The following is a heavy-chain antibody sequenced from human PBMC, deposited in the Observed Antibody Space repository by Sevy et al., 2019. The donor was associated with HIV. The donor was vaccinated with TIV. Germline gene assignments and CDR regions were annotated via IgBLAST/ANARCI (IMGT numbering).Heavy chain of an antibody. V-gene: IGHV3-30*02. Sequence: GGSLRLSCAASGFSFSSYGMHWVRQAPGKGLEWMSYIQYDGSNKDYADSVKGRFTISRDKSKNTQYLQMNSLRVEDRAVFYCVKEGGGEGGDHWGQGTLVTVSS. J-gene: IGHJ4*02. CDR2: IQYDGSNK. CDR3: VKEGGGEGGDH. D-gene: IGHD3-16*01. CDR1: GFSFSSYG.